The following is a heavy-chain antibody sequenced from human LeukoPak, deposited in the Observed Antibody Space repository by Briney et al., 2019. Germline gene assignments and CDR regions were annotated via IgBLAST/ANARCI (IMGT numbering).Heavy chain of an antibody. CDR3: ARDRDSSGYFRETPHWYLDL. D-gene: IGHD3-22*01. V-gene: IGHV6-1*01. Sequence: SQTLSLTCAISGDSVSSNSAAWNWIRQSPSRGLEWQGRTYYRSKWYSDYAVSVKSRITINADTSKNQFSLQLNSVTLEDTAVYFCARDRDSSGYFRETPHWYLDLWGRGTLVTVSS. CDR1: GDSVSSNSAA. CDR2: TYYRSKWYS. J-gene: IGHJ2*01.